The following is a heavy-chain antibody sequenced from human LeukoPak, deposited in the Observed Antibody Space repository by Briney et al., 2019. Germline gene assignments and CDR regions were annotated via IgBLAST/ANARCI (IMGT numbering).Heavy chain of an antibody. CDR2: INPNSGGT. J-gene: IGHJ6*02. D-gene: IGHD2-2*01. CDR1: GYTFTGYY. Sequence: EASVKVSCKASGYTFTGYYMHWVRQAPGQGLGWMGWINPNSGGTNYAQKFQGRVTMTRDTSISTAYMELSRLRSDDTAVYYCARELRSCSSTSCFYYGMDVWGQGTTVTVSS. CDR3: ARELRSCSSTSCFYYGMDV. V-gene: IGHV1-2*02.